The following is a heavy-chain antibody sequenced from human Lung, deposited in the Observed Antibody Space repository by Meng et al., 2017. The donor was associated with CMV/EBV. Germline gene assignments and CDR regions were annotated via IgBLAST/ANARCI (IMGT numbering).Heavy chain of an antibody. V-gene: IGHV3-48*04. CDR3: ARDATHDLASFDAFDL. Sequence: GGSLRLSCAASGLTLSRYSLNWVRQAPGKGLEWLSYISSGSRTIHYADSVKGRFTISRDSAKNSLYLEMNSLRAGDTAVYYCARDATHDLASFDAFDLWGQGTMVTVSS. CDR2: ISSGSRTI. D-gene: IGHD1-1*01. J-gene: IGHJ3*01. CDR1: GLTLSRYS.